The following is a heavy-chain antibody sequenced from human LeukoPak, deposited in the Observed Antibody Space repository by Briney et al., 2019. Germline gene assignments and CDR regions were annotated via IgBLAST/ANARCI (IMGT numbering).Heavy chain of an antibody. V-gene: IGHV4-59*01. J-gene: IGHJ4*02. CDR2: IYYSGST. Sequence: SETLSLTCTVSGGSISSYYWSWIRQPPGKGLEWIGYIYYSGSTNYNPSLKSRVTISVDTSKNQLSLKLSSVTAADTAAYYCARTIAAAGTVFDYWGQGTLVTVSS. CDR3: ARTIAAAGTVFDY. D-gene: IGHD6-13*01. CDR1: GGSISSYY.